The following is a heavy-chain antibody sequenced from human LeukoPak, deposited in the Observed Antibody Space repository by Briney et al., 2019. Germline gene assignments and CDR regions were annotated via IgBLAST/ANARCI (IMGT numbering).Heavy chain of an antibody. CDR2: KKEDGSEK. CDR3: ARDSGRFYIDY. CDR1: GFIFSSYW. V-gene: IGHV3-7*03. Sequence: GGSLRLSCAVSGFIFSSYWINWVRQAPGKGLEWVGKKKEDGSEKYYVDSVKGRLTISRDNAKNSTDLQMNSLRADDTAIYYCARDSGRFYIDYWGQGTLVTVSS. D-gene: IGHD5-12*01. J-gene: IGHJ4*02.